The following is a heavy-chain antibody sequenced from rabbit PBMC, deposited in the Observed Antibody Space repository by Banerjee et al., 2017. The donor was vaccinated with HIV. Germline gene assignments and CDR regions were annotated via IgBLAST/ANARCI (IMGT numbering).Heavy chain of an antibody. D-gene: IGHD8-1*01. J-gene: IGHJ4*01. CDR3: ARHGAGGSYFAL. CDR2: IDPVFGIT. V-gene: IGHV1S7*01. CDR1: GFTLSSYY. Sequence: HLKESGGGLVQPGGSLKLSCKASGFTLSSYYMNWVRQAPGKGLESIGYIDPVFGITYYANWVNGRFSISRENAQNTVFLQMTSLTAADTATYFCARHGAGGSYFALWGPGTLVTGS.